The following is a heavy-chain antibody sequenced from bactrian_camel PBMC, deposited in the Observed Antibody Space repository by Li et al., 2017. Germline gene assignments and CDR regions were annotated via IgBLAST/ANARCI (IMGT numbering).Heavy chain of an antibody. CDR1: GFTFSSSD. CDR2: INSGGGST. J-gene: IGHJ6*01. V-gene: IGHV3S40*01. Sequence: LVESGGGLVQPGGSLRLSCTASGFTFSSSDMSWGRQIPGKGLEWVSGINSGGGSTYYADSVKGRFTISRDSAKSLLYLQLNSLKTEDTAMYYCASYGRASSVQAVWLTDFPPKTRFRGDGYWGQGTQVTVS. D-gene: IGHD6*01. CDR3: ASYGRASSVQAVWLTDFPPKTRFRGDGY.